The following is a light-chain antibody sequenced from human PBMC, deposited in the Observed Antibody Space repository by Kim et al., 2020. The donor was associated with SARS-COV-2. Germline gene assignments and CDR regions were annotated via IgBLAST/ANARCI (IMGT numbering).Light chain of an antibody. J-gene: IGLJ1*01. Sequence: GQSITISCTGTSSDIGAYNYVSWYRQHPGRAPTLMIYEVSERPAGIRSRFSGSKSGNTASLTISGLQAEDEADYYCNSYAGSNTLVFGSGTKVTVL. CDR3: NSYAGSNTLV. V-gene: IGLV2-14*01. CDR2: EVS. CDR1: SSDIGAYNY.